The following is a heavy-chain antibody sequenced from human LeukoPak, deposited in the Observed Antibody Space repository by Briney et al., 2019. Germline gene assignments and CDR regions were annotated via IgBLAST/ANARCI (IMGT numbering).Heavy chain of an antibody. CDR1: GFTFRNYG. Sequence: PGGSLRLSCAASGFTFRNYGMHWVRQATGKGLEWVSFIWSDGNNRFYADSVKGRFTISRDNSKNMLHLQMDSLRPEDTAVYYCAKDPGASVSGFYMDVWGKGTTVIVSS. CDR2: IWSDGNNR. CDR3: AKDPGASVSGFYMDV. J-gene: IGHJ6*03. V-gene: IGHV3-30*02. D-gene: IGHD2-8*02.